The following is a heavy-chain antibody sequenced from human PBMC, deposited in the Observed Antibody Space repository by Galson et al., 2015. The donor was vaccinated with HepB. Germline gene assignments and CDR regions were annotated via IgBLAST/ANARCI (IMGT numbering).Heavy chain of an antibody. CDR1: GFTFSSYW. V-gene: IGHV3-7*03. D-gene: IGHD5-18*01. Sequence: SLRLSCAASGFTFSSYWMSWVRQAPGKGLEWVANIKQDGSEKYYVDSVKGRFTISRDNAKNSLYLQMNSLRAEDTAVYYCARVLGYSYGYPYFDYWGQGTLVTVSS. J-gene: IGHJ4*02. CDR3: ARVLGYSYGYPYFDY. CDR2: IKQDGSEK.